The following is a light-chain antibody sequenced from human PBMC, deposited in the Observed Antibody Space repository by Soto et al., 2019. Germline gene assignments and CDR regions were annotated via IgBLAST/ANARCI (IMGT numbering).Light chain of an antibody. Sequence: QSVLTQPSTVSGSTGQSITISCTGTSSDVGGYNYVSWYQQHPGKAPKLMIYEVSNRPSGVSNRFSGSKSGNTASLTISGLQAEDEADYYCSSYTSSSTPLYVFGTGTKVTVL. CDR3: SSYTSSSTPLYV. CDR2: EVS. J-gene: IGLJ1*01. V-gene: IGLV2-14*01. CDR1: SSDVGGYNY.